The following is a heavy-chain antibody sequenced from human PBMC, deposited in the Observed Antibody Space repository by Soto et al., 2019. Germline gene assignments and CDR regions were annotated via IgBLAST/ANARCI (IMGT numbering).Heavy chain of an antibody. V-gene: IGHV3-9*01. CDR1: GFTFDAYA. D-gene: IGHD3-16*01. Sequence: EVQLVESGGGLVQPGRSLRLSCVASGFTFDAYAMHWVRQAPGKGLERVSSIRWNSDNMAYADSVKGRFAIARDNAKNSLYRQMNSLRPEDTALYYCAKDIGPFTRNSVDYWGQGTRVTVSS. J-gene: IGHJ4*02. CDR2: IRWNSDNM. CDR3: AKDIGPFTRNSVDY.